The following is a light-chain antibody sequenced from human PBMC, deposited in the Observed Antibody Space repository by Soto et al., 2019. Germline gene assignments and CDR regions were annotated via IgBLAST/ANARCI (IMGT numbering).Light chain of an antibody. CDR3: GAWDPRLNAYR. CDR2: DDT. CDR1: NSNIGNNY. Sequence: QSVLAQPPSVSAAPGQRVTVSCSTTNSNIGNNYISWYQHLPVASPRLLIYDDTERPSGIPDRFSGSRSATSATRGIAGLQTGEEADSFCGAWDPRLNAYRFGTGTKVTVL. V-gene: IGLV1-51*01. J-gene: IGLJ1*01.